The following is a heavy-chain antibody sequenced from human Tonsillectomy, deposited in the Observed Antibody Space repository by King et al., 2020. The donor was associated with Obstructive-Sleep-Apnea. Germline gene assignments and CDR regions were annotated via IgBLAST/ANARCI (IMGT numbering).Heavy chain of an antibody. CDR3: EKDRLVDYGSDRGYYYYGMDV. J-gene: IGHJ6*02. D-gene: IGHD3-10*01. CDR1: GFTFDDYA. CDR2: ISWDSGSI. V-gene: IGHV3-9*01. Sequence: QLVQSGGGLVQPGRSLRLSCAASGFTFDDYAMHWVRQAPGKGLEWVSGISWDSGSIGYADSVKGRFTISRDNAKNSLYLQMNSLRTEDTALYYCEKDRLVDYGSDRGYYYYGMDVWGQGTTVTVSS.